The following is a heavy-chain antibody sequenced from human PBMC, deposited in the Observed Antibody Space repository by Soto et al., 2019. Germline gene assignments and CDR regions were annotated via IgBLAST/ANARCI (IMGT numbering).Heavy chain of an antibody. D-gene: IGHD3-22*01. J-gene: IGHJ5*02. Sequence: SETLSLTCAVSGGSISSGGYSWSWIRQPPGKGLEWIGYIYHSGSTYYNPSLKSRVTISVDRSKNQFSLKLSSVTAADTAVYYCARDTYYYDSSGRNGGFDPCGQGTLVTVSS. CDR2: IYHSGST. CDR3: ARDTYYYDSSGRNGGFDP. V-gene: IGHV4-30-2*01. CDR1: GGSISSGGYS.